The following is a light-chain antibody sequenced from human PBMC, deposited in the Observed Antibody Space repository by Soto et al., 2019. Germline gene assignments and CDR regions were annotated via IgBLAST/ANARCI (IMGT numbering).Light chain of an antibody. V-gene: IGKV3-20*01. J-gene: IGKJ3*01. CDR3: QQYGSSPPIT. CDR1: QSVSSSY. CDR2: GAS. Sequence: EIVLTQSPGTLSLSPGERATLSCRASQSVSSSYLAWYQQKPGQAPRLLIYGASSRATGIPDRFSGSGSGTDFTLTTTRLEPEDSAVYYCQQYGSSPPITFGPGTKVDIK.